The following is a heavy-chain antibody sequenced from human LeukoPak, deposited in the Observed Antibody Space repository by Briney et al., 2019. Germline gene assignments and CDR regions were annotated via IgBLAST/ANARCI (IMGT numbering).Heavy chain of an antibody. J-gene: IGHJ6*03. CDR2: IYYSGST. V-gene: IGHV4-39*07. Sequence: ETLSLTCTVSGGSISSSSYYWGWIRQPPGKGLEWIGSIYYSGSTYYNPSLKSRVTISVDTSKNQFSLKLSSVTAADTAVYYCARESDSSSWYGYYYYYMDVWGKGTTVTVSS. D-gene: IGHD6-13*01. CDR1: GGSISSSSYY. CDR3: ARESDSSSWYGYYYYYMDV.